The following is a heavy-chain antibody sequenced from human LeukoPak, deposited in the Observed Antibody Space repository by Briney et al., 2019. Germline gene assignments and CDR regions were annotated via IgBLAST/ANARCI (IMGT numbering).Heavy chain of an antibody. Sequence: ASVKVSCKTSGYSFTDYYMHWVRQAPGQGLEWMGWINPNSGGTSSAQKFQGRVTMTRDTSISTVYMEVSWLTSDDTAIHYCARADRLHGGPYLIGPWGQGTLVTVSS. CDR1: GYSFTDYY. J-gene: IGHJ5*02. D-gene: IGHD2-21*01. V-gene: IGHV1-2*02. CDR2: INPNSGGT. CDR3: ARADRLHGGPYLIGP.